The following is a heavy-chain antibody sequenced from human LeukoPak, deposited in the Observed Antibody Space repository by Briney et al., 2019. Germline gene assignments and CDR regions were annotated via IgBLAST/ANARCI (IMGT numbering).Heavy chain of an antibody. Sequence: GGSLRLSCAASGFTFSSYSVNWVRQAAGKGLEWVSSIGISSSYIYYADSVKGRFTISRDNAKNSLYLQMNSLRAEDTAVYYCARGRWSQQDFDYWGQGTLVTVSS. J-gene: IGHJ4*02. CDR2: IGISSSYI. V-gene: IGHV3-21*01. D-gene: IGHD5-24*01. CDR1: GFTFSSYS. CDR3: ARGRWSQQDFDY.